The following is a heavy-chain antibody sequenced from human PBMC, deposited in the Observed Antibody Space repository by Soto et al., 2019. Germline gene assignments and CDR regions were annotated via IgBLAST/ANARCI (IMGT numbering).Heavy chain of an antibody. D-gene: IGHD6-13*01. CDR3: ARGEPVSAAPDY. V-gene: IGHV3-33*01. CDR1: GFTFSSSC. CDR2: IWYDGSNK. J-gene: IGHJ4*02. Sequence: PGGSLRLSCAACGFTFSSSCMHWVCQAPGKGLEWVAVIWYDGSNKYYADSVKGRFTISRDNSKNTLYLQMNSLRAEDTAVYYCARGEPVSAAPDYWGQGTLVTVSS.